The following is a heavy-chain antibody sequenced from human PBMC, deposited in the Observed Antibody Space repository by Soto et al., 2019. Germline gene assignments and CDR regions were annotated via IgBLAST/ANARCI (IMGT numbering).Heavy chain of an antibody. J-gene: IGHJ4*02. V-gene: IGHV3-23*01. D-gene: IGHD1-26*01. CDR1: GFTFSTYA. Sequence: EVQLLESGGGLVQPGGSLRLSCAASGFTFSTYAMRWVRQAPGKGLEWVAAMSEDGERTHYADSVKGRFSLSRDKSKNTLYLQMNSLRGEDTALYSCAKVGSLGGGPFDYWGQGTLVTVSS. CDR2: MSEDGERT. CDR3: AKVGSLGGGPFDY.